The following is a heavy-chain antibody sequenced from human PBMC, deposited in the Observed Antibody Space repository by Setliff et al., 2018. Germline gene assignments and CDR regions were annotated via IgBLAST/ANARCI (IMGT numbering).Heavy chain of an antibody. J-gene: IGHJ6*03. D-gene: IGHD2-15*01. CDR1: GFSLSTSGVG. CDR3: ARTPAGYCSGGNCSYPYYMDV. CDR2: IDWEDDK. V-gene: IGHV2-70*04. Sequence: SGPTLVNPTQTLTLTCTFSGFSLSTSGVGVGWIRQAPGRALEWLARIDWEDDKFYSTSLTTRLTISKDTSGNQVVLTMTNMDPVNTATYYCARTPAGYCSGGNCSYPYYMDVWGKGTTVTVSS.